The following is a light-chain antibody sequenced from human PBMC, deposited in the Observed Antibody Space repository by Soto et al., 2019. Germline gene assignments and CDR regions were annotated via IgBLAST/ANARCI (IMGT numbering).Light chain of an antibody. CDR2: KAS. J-gene: IGKJ1*01. V-gene: IGKV1-5*03. CDR3: QQYNTNSWT. Sequence: DIQMTQSPSTLSASVGDRVTITCRASQSISSWLAWYQHKPGKAPKLLIYKASTLEGGVTSRFSGSGSGTEFTLTISGLQPDDFATYYGQQYNTNSWTFGQGTKVEIK. CDR1: QSISSW.